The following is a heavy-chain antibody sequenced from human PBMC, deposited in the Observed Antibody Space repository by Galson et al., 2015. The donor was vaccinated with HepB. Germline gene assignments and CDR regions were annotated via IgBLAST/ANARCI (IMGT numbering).Heavy chain of an antibody. D-gene: IGHD3-10*01. Sequence: SLRLSCAASGFIFNSYSFNWVRQAPGKGLEWISHISSSSDTIYYADSVKGRFTVPRDNAENSLYLQMNSLSDGDTAVYYCARASGAGNDYWGQGILVTVPS. V-gene: IGHV3-48*02. CDR2: ISSSSDTI. J-gene: IGHJ4*02. CDR1: GFIFNSYS. CDR3: ARASGAGNDY.